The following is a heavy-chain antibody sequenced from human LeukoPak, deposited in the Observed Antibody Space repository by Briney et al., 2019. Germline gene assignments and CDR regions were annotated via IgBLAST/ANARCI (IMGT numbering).Heavy chain of an antibody. Sequence: GGSLRLSCAASGFTFSSYWMSWVRHVPGKGLEWVANIKLDGSEKYYVDSVRGRFTISRDNARNSLYLQMNSLRAEDTAVYYCARTQYSMVRGVIRIGRSDYWGQGTLVTVSS. CDR3: ARTQYSMVRGVIRIGRSDY. CDR2: IKLDGSEK. J-gene: IGHJ4*02. CDR1: GFTFSSYW. V-gene: IGHV3-7*01. D-gene: IGHD3-10*01.